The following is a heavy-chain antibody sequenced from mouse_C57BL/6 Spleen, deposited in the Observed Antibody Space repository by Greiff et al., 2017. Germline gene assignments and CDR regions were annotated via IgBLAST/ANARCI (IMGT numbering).Heavy chain of an antibody. CDR1: GYAFSSSW. D-gene: IGHD2-2*01. J-gene: IGHJ2*01. CDR3: ARSYGYDGRGFDD. Sequence: VQLQQSGPALVKPGASVKISCKASGYAFSSSWMNWVKQRPGKGLEWIGRIYPGDGDTNYNGKFKGKATLTADKSSSTAYMQLSSLTSEDSAVYFCARSYGYDGRGFDDWGQGTTLTVSS. V-gene: IGHV1-82*01. CDR2: IYPGDGDT.